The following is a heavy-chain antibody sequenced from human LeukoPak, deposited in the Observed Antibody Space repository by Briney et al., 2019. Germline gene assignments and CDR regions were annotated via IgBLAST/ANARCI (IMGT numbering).Heavy chain of an antibody. CDR1: GGTFSSYA. CDR3: ARGIAAAGQNWFDP. D-gene: IGHD6-13*01. J-gene: IGHJ5*02. CDR2: IIPIFGTA. Sequence: ASVKVSCKASGGTFSSYAISWVRQAPGQGLEWMGGIIPIFGTANYAQKFQGRVTITADESTSTVYMELSSLRSEDTAVYYCARGIAAAGQNWFDPWGQGTLVTVSS. V-gene: IGHV1-69*13.